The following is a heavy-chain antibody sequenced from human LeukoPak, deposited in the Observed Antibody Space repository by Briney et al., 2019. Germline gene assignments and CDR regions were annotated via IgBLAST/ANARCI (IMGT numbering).Heavy chain of an antibody. CDR2: ISSSSSYI. CDR3: ARDLGLQGDV. D-gene: IGHD7-27*01. V-gene: IGHV3-21*01. J-gene: IGHJ6*04. Sequence: PGGALRLSCAASGFTFSSYSMNWVRQAPGKGLEWVSSISSSSSYIYYADSVKGRFTISRDNAKNSLYLQMNSLRAEDTAVYYCARDLGLQGDVWGKGTTVTVSS. CDR1: GFTFSSYS.